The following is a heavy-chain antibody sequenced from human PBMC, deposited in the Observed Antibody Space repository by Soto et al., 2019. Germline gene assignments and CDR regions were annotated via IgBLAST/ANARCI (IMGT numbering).Heavy chain of an antibody. Sequence: GGSLRLTCAASGFTFSNNWMHWVRQAPGKGPVWVSRINSDGSSTYYADSVKGRFTISRDNAKNTLYLQMNSLRADDTAVYYCAKTEEGGFDPWGQGILVTVSS. V-gene: IGHV3-74*01. CDR2: INSDGSST. CDR3: AKTEEGGFDP. D-gene: IGHD3-16*01. J-gene: IGHJ5*02. CDR1: GFTFSNNW.